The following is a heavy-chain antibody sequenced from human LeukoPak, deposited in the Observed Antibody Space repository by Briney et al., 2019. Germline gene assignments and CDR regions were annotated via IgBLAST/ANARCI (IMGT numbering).Heavy chain of an antibody. D-gene: IGHD3-22*01. CDR2: IYHSGTT. Sequence: SETLSLTCAVSGASISSTNWWSWVRQPPGKGLEWIGEIYHSGTTNYNPSLKSRDTISVDKSKNQFSLKLNSVTAADTAVYYCAREFNYYDSSGAILGGFDPWGQGTLVTVSS. V-gene: IGHV4-4*02. J-gene: IGHJ5*02. CDR3: AREFNYYDSSGAILGGFDP. CDR1: GASISSTNW.